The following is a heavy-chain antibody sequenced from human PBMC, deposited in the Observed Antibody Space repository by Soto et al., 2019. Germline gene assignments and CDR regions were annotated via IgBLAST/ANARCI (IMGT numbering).Heavy chain of an antibody. J-gene: IGHJ4*02. CDR1: GFSFSSYW. CDR3: AKREGNTYGLFH. V-gene: IGHV3-74*01. Sequence: EVQLVESGGGLVQPGGSLRLSCAASGFSFSSYWIHWVRQAPGKGLVWVSRIKTDGSSTDYADSVKGRFTISRDNTKNTLYLQMNSLSAEDTAVYCSAKREGNTYGLFHWGQGTLVTVSS. D-gene: IGHD5-18*01. CDR2: IKTDGSST.